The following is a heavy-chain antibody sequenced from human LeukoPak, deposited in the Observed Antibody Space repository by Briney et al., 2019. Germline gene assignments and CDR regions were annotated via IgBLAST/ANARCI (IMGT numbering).Heavy chain of an antibody. Sequence: SETLSLTCAVYGGSFSGYYWSWIRQPPGKGLEWIGEINHSGSTNYNPSLKSRVTISVDTSKNQLSLKLSSVTAADTAVYYCARHAVGGDYVWGSYRTYGYYFDYWGQGTLVTVSS. CDR1: GGSFSGYY. CDR2: INHSGST. V-gene: IGHV4-34*01. J-gene: IGHJ4*02. CDR3: ARHAVGGDYVWGSYRTYGYYFDY. D-gene: IGHD3-16*02.